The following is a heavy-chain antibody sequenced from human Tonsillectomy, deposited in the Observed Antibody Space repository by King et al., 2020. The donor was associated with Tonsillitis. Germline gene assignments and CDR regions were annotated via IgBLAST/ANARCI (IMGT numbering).Heavy chain of an antibody. Sequence: VQLVESGGGLVKPGGSLRLSCAASGFTFRDYFMYWIRQSPGKGLEWVAYISDTSDYTYYADSLKGRFTISRDNAKNSLYLKLTSLRVEDTGVYSCARAALPAYKGVYNWFDPWGQGTLVTVSS. D-gene: IGHD3-16*01. CDR3: ARAALPAYKGVYNWFDP. CDR2: ISDTSDYT. V-gene: IGHV3-11*06. J-gene: IGHJ5*02. CDR1: GFTFRDYF.